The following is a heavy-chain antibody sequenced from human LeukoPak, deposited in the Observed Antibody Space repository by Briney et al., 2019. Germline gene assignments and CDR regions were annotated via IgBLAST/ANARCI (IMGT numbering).Heavy chain of an antibody. CDR1: GFTFSSYW. Sequence: SGGSLRLSCAASGFTFSSYWMHWVRQAPGKGLVWVSRINSDGSSTSYADSAKGRFTISRDNAKNTLYLQMNSLRAEDTAVYYCANSGPSLNPLGDAFDIWGQGTMVTVSS. CDR2: INSDGSST. V-gene: IGHV3-74*01. J-gene: IGHJ3*02. D-gene: IGHD2-21*01. CDR3: ANSGPSLNPLGDAFDI.